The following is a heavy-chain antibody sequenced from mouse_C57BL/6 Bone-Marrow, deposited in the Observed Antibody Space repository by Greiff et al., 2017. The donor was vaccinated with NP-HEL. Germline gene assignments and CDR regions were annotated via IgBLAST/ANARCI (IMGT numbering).Heavy chain of an antibody. Sequence: QVQLQQSGPGLVQPSQSLSITCTVSGFSLTSYGVHWVRQSPGKGLEWLGVIWSGGSTDYNAAFISRLSISKDNSKSQAFFKMNSLQAADTAIYCCARAMGYGTYPAWFAYWGQGTLVTVSA. J-gene: IGHJ3*01. CDR2: IWSGGST. D-gene: IGHD2-1*01. CDR1: GFSLTSYG. V-gene: IGHV2-2*01. CDR3: ARAMGYGTYPAWFAY.